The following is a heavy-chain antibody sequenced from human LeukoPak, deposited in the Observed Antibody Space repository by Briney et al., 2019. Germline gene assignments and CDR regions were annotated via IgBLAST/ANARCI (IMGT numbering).Heavy chain of an antibody. D-gene: IGHD3-10*01. CDR1: GGSISSGGYY. CDR3: ARGVTVRRSFDY. J-gene: IGHJ4*02. CDR2: IYYSGST. Sequence: SETLSLTCTVSGGSISSGGYYWSWIRQHPGKGLEWIGYIYYSGSTYYNPSLKSRVTISVDTSKNQFSLKLSSVTAADTAVYYCARGVTVRRSFDYWGQGTLVTVSS. V-gene: IGHV4-31*03.